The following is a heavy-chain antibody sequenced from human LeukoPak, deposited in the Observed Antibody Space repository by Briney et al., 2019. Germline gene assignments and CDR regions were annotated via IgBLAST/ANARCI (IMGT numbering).Heavy chain of an antibody. V-gene: IGHV4-34*01. CDR3: AREGITGTTSDWFDP. Sequence: ETLSLTCAVYGGSFSGYYWSWIRQPPGKGLEWIGEINHSGSINYNPSLKSRVTISVDTSKNQFSLKLSSVTAADTAVYYCAREGITGTTSDWFDPWGQGTLVTVSS. CDR2: INHSGSI. CDR1: GGSFSGYY. D-gene: IGHD1-7*01. J-gene: IGHJ5*02.